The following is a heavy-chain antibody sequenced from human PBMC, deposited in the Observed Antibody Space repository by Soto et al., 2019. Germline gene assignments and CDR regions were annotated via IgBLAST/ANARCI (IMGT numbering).Heavy chain of an antibody. CDR3: AISYCAESVSCIWFDP. CDR1: GDSSSTYY. CDR2: INYSGRS. D-gene: IGHD2-8*02. J-gene: IGHJ5*02. V-gene: IGHV4-59*03. Sequence: QVQLQESGPGLVKSSETLSLTCSVSGDSSSTYYWGWIRQPPGKGLEWIGYINYSGRSNHNPSLQRRLCISVDASKNQVSLKLTSVPAADTAVYYCAISYCAESVSCIWFDPWGQGTLVVFSS.